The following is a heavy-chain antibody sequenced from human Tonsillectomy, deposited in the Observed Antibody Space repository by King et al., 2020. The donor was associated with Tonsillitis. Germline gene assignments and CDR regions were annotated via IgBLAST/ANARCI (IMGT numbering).Heavy chain of an antibody. CDR2: ISRSGDTI. D-gene: IGHD5-18*01. Sequence: VLLVESGGGLVKPGGSLRLSCAASGFNFSDYYISWIRQAPGKGLEWISYISRSGDTIYYADSVKGRFTISRDNAKKSLYLQMNSLRVDDTAVYYCARGRKQLPLGLDVWGQGTTVTVSS. J-gene: IGHJ6*02. V-gene: IGHV3-11*01. CDR1: GFNFSDYY. CDR3: ARGRKQLPLGLDV.